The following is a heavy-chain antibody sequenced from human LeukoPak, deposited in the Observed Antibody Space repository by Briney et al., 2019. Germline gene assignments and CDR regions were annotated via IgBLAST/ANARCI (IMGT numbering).Heavy chain of an antibody. CDR3: AKSRAAQMTAFDI. CDR2: IGSSGSYI. D-gene: IGHD6-6*01. V-gene: IGHV3-21*04. CDR1: GFTFSSYH. Sequence: PGGSLRLSCEVSGFTFSSYHMNWVRQAPGKGLEWVSSIGSSGSYIYYADSLTGRFTISRDNAKNSLYLQMNSLRAEDTAVYYCAKSRAAQMTAFDIWGQATMVTVSS. J-gene: IGHJ3*02.